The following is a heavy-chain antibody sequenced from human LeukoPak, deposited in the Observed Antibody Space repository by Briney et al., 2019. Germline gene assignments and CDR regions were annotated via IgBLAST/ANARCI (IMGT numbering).Heavy chain of an antibody. Sequence: SETLSLTCTVSGGFIRGYYWRWLRQPTGEGVEWIGHFYYNGPINLNPSLKSRVTISAAPSKNLLSLKLSSLTPADTALYYCARHQSETLGFGRDRFDPWGQGTLVSVTS. CDR3: ARHQSETLGFGRDRFDP. CDR2: FYYNGPI. D-gene: IGHD3-10*01. J-gene: IGHJ5*02. CDR1: GGFIRGYY. V-gene: IGHV4-59*08.